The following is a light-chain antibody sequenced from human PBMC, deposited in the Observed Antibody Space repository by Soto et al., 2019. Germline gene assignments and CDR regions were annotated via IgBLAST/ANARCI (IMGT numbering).Light chain of an antibody. J-gene: IGLJ1*01. Sequence: QSVLTQPASVSGSPGQSITISCTGTSSDVGSYNLVSWYQQHPGQAPKLIIYEGTKRPSWVSNRCSGSKSPNTPSLTISGLQPEDEADYFCCSYGGRSTDVFGSGTKVTVL. CDR1: SSDVGSYNL. CDR2: EGT. V-gene: IGLV2-23*01. CDR3: CSYGGRSTDV.